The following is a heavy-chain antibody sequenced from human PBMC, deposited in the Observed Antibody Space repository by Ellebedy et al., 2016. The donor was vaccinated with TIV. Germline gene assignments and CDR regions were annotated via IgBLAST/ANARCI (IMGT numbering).Heavy chain of an antibody. V-gene: IGHV4-39*07. Sequence: MPSETLSLTCSVSGGSISSISYHWGWVRQSPGKGLEWIGNSHYIGSTYYNPSLRSRVTISVDTSKNQFSLELSSVTAADTAVYYCVLVAALKDGYYYYGVGVWGQGTTVTVSS. CDR2: SHYIGST. CDR3: VLVAALKDGYYYYGVGV. CDR1: GGSISSISYH. J-gene: IGHJ6*02. D-gene: IGHD2-2*01.